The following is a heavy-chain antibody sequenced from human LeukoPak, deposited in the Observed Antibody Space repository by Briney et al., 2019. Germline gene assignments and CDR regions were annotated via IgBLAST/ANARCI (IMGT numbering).Heavy chain of an antibody. CDR1: GYTFTSYG. CDR3: ARGVGVLLWFGELSRNYMDV. Sequence: ASVKVSCKASGYTFTSYGISWVRQATGQGLEWMGWMNPNSGNTGYAQKFQGRVTMTRNTSISTAYMELSSLRSEDTAVYYCARGVGVLLWFGELSRNYMDVWGKGTTVTISS. V-gene: IGHV1-8*02. D-gene: IGHD3-10*01. J-gene: IGHJ6*03. CDR2: MNPNSGNT.